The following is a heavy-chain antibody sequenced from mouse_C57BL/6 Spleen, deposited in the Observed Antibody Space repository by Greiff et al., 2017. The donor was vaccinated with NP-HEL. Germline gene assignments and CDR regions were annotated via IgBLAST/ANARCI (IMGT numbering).Heavy chain of an antibody. CDR1: GYTFTSYW. CDR3: AIRGGYNCYFYFDY. Sequence: QVQLQQPGAELVKPGASVKVSCKASGYTFTSYWIDWVKQRPGQGLEWIGRIHPSDSNTNYNQMFKGKATLTVDKSSSTANMQLSHLTSEDTVVYYCAIRGGYNCYFYFDYWGKGTTLTVSS. CDR2: IHPSDSNT. V-gene: IGHV1-74*01. D-gene: IGHD1-3*01. J-gene: IGHJ2*01.